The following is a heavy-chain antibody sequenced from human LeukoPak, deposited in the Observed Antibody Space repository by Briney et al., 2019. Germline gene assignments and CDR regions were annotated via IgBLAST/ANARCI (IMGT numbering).Heavy chain of an antibody. Sequence: ASVKVSCKASGYTFTSYDINWVRQATGQGLEWIGWMNPNSGNTGYAQKFQGRVTITRNTPISTAYMELSSLRSEDTAVYYCARRSSSSHDYWGQGTLVTVSS. CDR2: MNPNSGNT. V-gene: IGHV1-8*03. CDR1: GYTFTSYD. D-gene: IGHD6-6*01. CDR3: ARRSSSSHDY. J-gene: IGHJ4*02.